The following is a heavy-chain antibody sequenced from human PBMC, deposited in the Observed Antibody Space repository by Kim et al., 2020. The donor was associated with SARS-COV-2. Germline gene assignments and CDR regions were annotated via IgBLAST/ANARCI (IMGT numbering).Heavy chain of an antibody. CDR3: ARDGAARGRGAFDY. CDR1: GFTFSDYY. D-gene: IGHD6-6*01. V-gene: IGHV3-11*05. Sequence: GGSLRLSCAASGFTFSDYYMSWIRQAPGKGLEWVSYISSSSSYTNYADSVKGRFTISRDNAKNSLYLQMNSLRAEDTAVYYCARDGAARGRGAFDYWGQGTLVTVSS. J-gene: IGHJ4*02. CDR2: ISSSSSYT.